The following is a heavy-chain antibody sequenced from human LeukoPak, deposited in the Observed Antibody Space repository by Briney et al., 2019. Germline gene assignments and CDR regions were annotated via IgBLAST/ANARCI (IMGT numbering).Heavy chain of an antibody. Sequence: GSSLRLSCAASGFTFSSYGMHWVRQAPGKGLEWVAVIWYDGSNKYYADSVKGRFTISRDNSKNTLYLQMNSLRAEDTAVYYCAKDLGGGYGIFDYWGQGALVTVSS. J-gene: IGHJ4*02. CDR3: AKDLGGGYGIFDY. CDR2: IWYDGSNK. V-gene: IGHV3-33*06. CDR1: GFTFSSYG. D-gene: IGHD5-12*01.